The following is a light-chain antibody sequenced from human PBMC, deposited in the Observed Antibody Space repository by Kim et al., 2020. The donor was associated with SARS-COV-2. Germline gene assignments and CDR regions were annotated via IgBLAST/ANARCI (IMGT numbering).Light chain of an antibody. J-gene: IGLJ3*02. CDR2: RNN. Sequence: RQTATPTCTGNNDNVGRQGAAWLQQHQGHPPKVLSDRNNNCRSGISERFSASRSGNTASLIITGLQSEDEADYYCSAWDISLNAVVFGGGTQLTVL. CDR3: SAWDISLNAVV. V-gene: IGLV10-54*01. CDR1: NDNVGRQG.